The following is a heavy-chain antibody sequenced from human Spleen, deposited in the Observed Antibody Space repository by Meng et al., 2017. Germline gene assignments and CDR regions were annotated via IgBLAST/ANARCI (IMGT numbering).Heavy chain of an antibody. CDR3: AICGLYYDNRGPPCNWFDP. Sequence: GESLKISCVASGFTFSSYWMHWVRQDPGKGLVWVSRINTDGSTTSYADSVKGRFTISRDNSKNTLYLQMNSLRAEDTAVYYCAICGLYYDNRGPPCNWFDPWGQGTPVTVSS. D-gene: IGHD3-22*01. J-gene: IGHJ5*02. CDR1: GFTFSSYW. CDR2: INTDGSTT. V-gene: IGHV3-74*01.